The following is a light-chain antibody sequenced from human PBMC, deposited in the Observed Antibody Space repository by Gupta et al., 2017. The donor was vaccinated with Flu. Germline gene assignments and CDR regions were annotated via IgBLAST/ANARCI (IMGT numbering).Light chain of an antibody. V-gene: IGKV4-1*01. Sequence: DIVMTQSPDSLAVSLGERATINCKSSQSVLYSSNNKNCVAWYQQKPGQPPKLLIYWASTRESGVPDRFSGSGSGTDFPLTSSSLQAEDVAVYYCQHYYSIPWTFGQGTKVEIK. J-gene: IGKJ1*01. CDR3: QHYYSIPWT. CDR1: QSVLYSSNNKNC. CDR2: WAS.